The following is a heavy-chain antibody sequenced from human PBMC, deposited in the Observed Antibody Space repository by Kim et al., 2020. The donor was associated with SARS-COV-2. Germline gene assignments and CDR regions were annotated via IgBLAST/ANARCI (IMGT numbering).Heavy chain of an antibody. CDR1: GFTFSDSA. CDR3: TRVPGTTLAFCDAFDI. J-gene: IGHJ3*02. D-gene: IGHD1-1*01. CDR2: IRSKVNGYAT. Sequence: GGSLRLSCGASGFTFSDSAMHGVRRASGKGLEWVGRIRSKVNGYATAYRASVRGRFTISRDDSRNTAYLQMNSLKTEDTAVYYCTRVPGTTLAFCDAFDIWGQGTMVAVSS. V-gene: IGHV3-73*01.